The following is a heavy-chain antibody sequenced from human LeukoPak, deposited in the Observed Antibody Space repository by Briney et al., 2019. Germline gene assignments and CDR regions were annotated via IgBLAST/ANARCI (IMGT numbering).Heavy chain of an antibody. CDR1: GGSISSYY. Sequence: ASETLSLTCTVSGGSISSYYWSWIRQPPGKGLEWIGEINHSGSTNYNPSLKSRVTISVDTSKNQFSLKLSSVTAADTAVYYCARVAFYWFDPWGQGTLVTVSS. D-gene: IGHD3-3*02. CDR3: ARVAFYWFDP. V-gene: IGHV4-34*01. CDR2: INHSGST. J-gene: IGHJ5*02.